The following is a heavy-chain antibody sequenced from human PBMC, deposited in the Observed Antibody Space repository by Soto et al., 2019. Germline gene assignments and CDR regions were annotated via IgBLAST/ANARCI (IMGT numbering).Heavy chain of an antibody. CDR2: ISSSSSYI. CDR1: GFTFSSYS. Sequence: EVQLVESGGGLVKPGGSLRLSCAASGFTFSSYSMNWVRQAPGKGLEWVSSISSSSSYIYYADSVKGRFTISRDNAKNSLYLQMNSLRAEDTAVYYCARDRFSSSWYFSDWFDPWGQGTLVTVSS. D-gene: IGHD6-13*01. J-gene: IGHJ5*02. CDR3: ARDRFSSSWYFSDWFDP. V-gene: IGHV3-21*01.